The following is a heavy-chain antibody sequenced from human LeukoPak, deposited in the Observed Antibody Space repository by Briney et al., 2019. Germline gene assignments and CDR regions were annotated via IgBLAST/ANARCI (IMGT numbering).Heavy chain of an antibody. CDR2: IRNKAKTYTT. D-gene: IGHD3-22*01. V-gene: IGHV3-72*01. J-gene: IGHJ4*02. Sequence: GGSLRLSCAASGFTFSDHYMDWVRQAPGKGLEWVGRIRNKAKTYTTEYAASVKGRFTISRDDSKNSLYLQMNSLKTEDTAVYYCTRASPDGSGHYYFDYWGQGTLVTVSS. CDR1: GFTFSDHY. CDR3: TRASPDGSGHYYFDY.